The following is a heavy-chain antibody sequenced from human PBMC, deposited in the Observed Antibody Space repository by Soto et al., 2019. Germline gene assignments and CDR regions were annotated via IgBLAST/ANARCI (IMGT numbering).Heavy chain of an antibody. Sequence: QMQLQESGPGLVKPSETLSLTCTVSGGSMNPYFWSWIRQPPGKGLEWIGYIHYSGSTNYNPSLESQVTISIDTSKNQFSLDLNAVTDADTAVYYCAGGNGYNLYWGQGTLVTVSS. J-gene: IGHJ4*02. CDR3: AGGNGYNLY. CDR1: GGSMNPYF. V-gene: IGHV4-59*12. CDR2: IHYSGST. D-gene: IGHD5-12*01.